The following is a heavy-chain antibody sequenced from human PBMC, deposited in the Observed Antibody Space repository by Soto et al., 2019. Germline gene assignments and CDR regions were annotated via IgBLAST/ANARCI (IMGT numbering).Heavy chain of an antibody. CDR1: GFTFSSYW. D-gene: IGHD5-12*01. CDR3: AREWADIKYYYGMDV. V-gene: IGHV3-74*01. CDR2: INSDGSST. J-gene: IGHJ6*02. Sequence: GGSLRLSCAASGFTFSSYWMHWVRQAPGKGLVWVSRINSDGSSTSYADSVKGRFTISRDNAKNTLYLQMNSLRAEDTAVYYCAREWADIKYYYGMDVWGQGTTVTV.